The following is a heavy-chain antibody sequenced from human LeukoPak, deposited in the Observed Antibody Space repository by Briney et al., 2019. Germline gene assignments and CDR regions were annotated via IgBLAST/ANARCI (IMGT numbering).Heavy chain of an antibody. CDR1: GFTFSSYA. CDR2: ISSNGGST. J-gene: IGHJ4*02. CDR3: ASDNGL. D-gene: IGHD4-17*01. V-gene: IGHV3-64*01. Sequence: GGSLRLSCAASGFTFSSYAMHWVRQPPGKGLEYVSAISSNGGSTYYANSVKGRFTISRDNSKNTLYLQMGSLTAEDMAVYYCASDNGLWGQGTLVTVSS.